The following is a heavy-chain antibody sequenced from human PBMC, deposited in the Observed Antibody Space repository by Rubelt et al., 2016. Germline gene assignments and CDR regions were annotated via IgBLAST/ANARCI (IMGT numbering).Heavy chain of an antibody. CDR3: ARDAGNYYDSSGYYYFDY. CDR1: GGSISSSSYY. Sequence: QLQLQESGPGLVKPSETLSLTCTVSGGSISSSSYYWGWIRQPPGKGLEWIGSIYYSGSTNYNPSLKSGFTISVDTAKNQFSLKLSSVTAADTAVYYCARDAGNYYDSSGYYYFDYWGQGTLVTVSS. CDR2: IYYSGST. D-gene: IGHD3-22*01. J-gene: IGHJ4*02. V-gene: IGHV4-39*07.